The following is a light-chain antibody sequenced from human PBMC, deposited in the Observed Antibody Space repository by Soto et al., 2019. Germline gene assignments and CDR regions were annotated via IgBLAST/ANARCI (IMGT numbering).Light chain of an antibody. CDR1: QSISSY. CDR3: QQSYSTLGST. V-gene: IGKV1-39*01. CDR2: AAS. Sequence: DIQMTQSPSSLSASVGDRVTITCRASQSISSYLNWYQQKPGKAPKLLIYAASSLQSGVPSRFSGSGSGTDFTLTISSLQPEDFATYYCQQSYSTLGSTFDQGTRLEIK. J-gene: IGKJ5*01.